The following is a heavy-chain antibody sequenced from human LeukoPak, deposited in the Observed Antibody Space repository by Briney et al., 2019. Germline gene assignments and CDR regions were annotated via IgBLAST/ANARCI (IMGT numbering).Heavy chain of an antibody. CDR3: ARDSSGFYYFHY. V-gene: IGHV4-59*01. Sequence: SETLSLSRTASGGSISSYYWSWIRQPPGKGLEWIGYIYYSGSTNYNPSLKSRVTISVDTSKNQFSLKLSSVTAADTPVYYCARDSSGFYYFHYWGQGTLVTVSS. J-gene: IGHJ4*02. CDR1: GGSISSYY. CDR2: IYYSGST. D-gene: IGHD3-22*01.